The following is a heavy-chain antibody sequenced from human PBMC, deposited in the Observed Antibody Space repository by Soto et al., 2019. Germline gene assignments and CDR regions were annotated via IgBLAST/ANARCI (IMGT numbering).Heavy chain of an antibody. J-gene: IGHJ4*02. Sequence: QVRLQESGPGLVKPSGTLSLTCLVSGGSMSSPNWWTWVRQAPVKGLEWIAEIHHSGATNYSPSLQSRAVISIDTSNNQFSLQLTSVTAAGAAVYYCATGSPYYYGSGGMWDSWGRGALVTVSS. V-gene: IGHV4-4*02. CDR1: GGSMSSPNW. CDR3: ATGSPYYYGSGGMWDS. D-gene: IGHD3-10*01. CDR2: IHHSGAT.